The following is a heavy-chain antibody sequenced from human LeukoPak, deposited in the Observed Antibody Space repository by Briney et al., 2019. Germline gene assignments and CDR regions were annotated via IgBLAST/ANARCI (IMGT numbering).Heavy chain of an antibody. V-gene: IGHV1-2*02. D-gene: IGHD4-17*01. CDR3: ARDHDYGDYDY. CDR1: GYTFTGYY. J-gene: IGHJ4*02. CDR2: INPNSGGT. Sequence: ASVKVSCKASGYTFTGYYMHWVRQAPGLGLEWMGWINPNSGGTNYAQKFQGRVTMTRDTSISTAYMELSRLRSEDTAVYYCARDHDYGDYDYWGQGTLVTVSS.